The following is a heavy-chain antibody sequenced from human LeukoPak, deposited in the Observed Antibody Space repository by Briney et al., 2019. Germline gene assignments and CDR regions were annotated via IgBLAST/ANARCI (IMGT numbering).Heavy chain of an antibody. CDR1: GYTFTGYY. CDR2: INPNSGGT. J-gene: IGHJ5*02. CDR3: ARDRSGIGWFDP. V-gene: IGHV1-2*02. D-gene: IGHD3-16*01. Sequence: ASVKVSCKASGYTFTGYYMHWVRQAPGQGLEWIGWINPNSGGTNYAQKLQGRVTMTTDTSTSTAYMELRSLRSDDTAVYYCARDRSGIGWFDPWGQGTLVTVSS.